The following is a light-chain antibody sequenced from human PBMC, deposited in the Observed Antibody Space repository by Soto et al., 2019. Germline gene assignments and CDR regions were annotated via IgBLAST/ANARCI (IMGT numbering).Light chain of an antibody. CDR1: TSNFGTKT. Sequence: QSVLTQPPSASGTPGQKVTISCSGTTSNFGTKTVSWYQQLPGAAPKLLIYRTDQLSSGVPDRFSGSKSGNSASLAISGLRSEDEAYYFCASWDDVLHGPLFGGGTKLTVL. J-gene: IGLJ2*01. V-gene: IGLV1-44*01. CDR2: RTD. CDR3: ASWDDVLHGPL.